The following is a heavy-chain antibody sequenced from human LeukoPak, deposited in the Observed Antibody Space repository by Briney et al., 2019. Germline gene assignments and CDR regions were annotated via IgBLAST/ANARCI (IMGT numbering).Heavy chain of an antibody. D-gene: IGHD5-24*01. V-gene: IGHV1-69*13. CDR1: GGTFSSYA. Sequence: GASVKVSCKASGGTFSSYAISWVRQAPGQGLEWMGGIIPIFGTANYAQKFQGRVTITADESTSTAYMELSSLRSEDTAVYYCASIRRSRDGYNSNPWGQGTLVIVSS. CDR2: IIPIFGTA. J-gene: IGHJ5*02. CDR3: ASIRRSRDGYNSNP.